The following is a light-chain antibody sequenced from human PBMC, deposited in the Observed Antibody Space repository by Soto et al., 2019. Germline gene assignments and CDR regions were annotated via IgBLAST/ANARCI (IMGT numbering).Light chain of an antibody. J-gene: IGKJ1*01. V-gene: IGKV2D-29*01. Sequence: DVVMTQPPLSLPVTLGQPASIACKSSQSLLHSNGKTYLFWYVQKPGQPPQLLIQEVSNRFSGVPDRFSGSGSGTDFTLKISRVEAEDVGLYYCMQGRQLPWTFGQGTKVDIK. CDR2: EVS. CDR3: MQGRQLPWT. CDR1: QSLLHSNGKTY.